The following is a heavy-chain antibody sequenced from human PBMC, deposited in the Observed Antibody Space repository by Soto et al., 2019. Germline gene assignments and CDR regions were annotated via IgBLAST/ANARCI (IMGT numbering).Heavy chain of an antibody. CDR2: INHSGST. Sequence: PSETLSLTCAVYGGSFSGYYWSWTRQPPGKGLEWIGEINHSGSTNYNPSLKSRVTMSVDTSKSQFSLKLTSVTAADTAVYYCARGEDAFFYYGLDVWGQGITVTVSS. CDR1: GGSFSGYY. V-gene: IGHV4-34*01. CDR3: ARGEDAFFYYGLDV. J-gene: IGHJ6*02.